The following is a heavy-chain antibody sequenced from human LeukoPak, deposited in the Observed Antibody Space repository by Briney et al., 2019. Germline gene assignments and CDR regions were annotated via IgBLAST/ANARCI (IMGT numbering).Heavy chain of an antibody. V-gene: IGHV1-69*05. CDR2: IIPIFGTA. CDR3: ARGIYCSGGSCYFDY. Sequence: ASVKVSCKASGGTFSSYAISWVRQAPGQGLEWMGGIIPIFGTANYAQKFQGRVTMTRNTSISTAYMELSSLRSEDTAVYYCARGIYCSGGSCYFDYWGQGTLVTVSS. D-gene: IGHD2-15*01. J-gene: IGHJ4*02. CDR1: GGTFSSYA.